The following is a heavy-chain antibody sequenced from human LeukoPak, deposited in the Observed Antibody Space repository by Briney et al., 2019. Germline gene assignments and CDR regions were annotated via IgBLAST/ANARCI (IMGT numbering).Heavy chain of an antibody. CDR3: ARETPPSTMVRGVRSAGWFDP. CDR1: GGSISSGGYY. Sequence: SETLSLTCTVSGGSISSGGYYWSWIRQHPGKGLEWIGYIYYSGSTYYNPSLKSRVTISVDTSKNQFSLKLSSVTAADTAVYYCARETPPSTMVRGVRSAGWFDPWGQGTLVTVSS. D-gene: IGHD3-10*01. J-gene: IGHJ5*02. V-gene: IGHV4-31*03. CDR2: IYYSGST.